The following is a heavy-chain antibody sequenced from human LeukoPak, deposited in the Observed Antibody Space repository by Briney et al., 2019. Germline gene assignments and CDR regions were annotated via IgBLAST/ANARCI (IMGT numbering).Heavy chain of an antibody. J-gene: IGHJ4*02. CDR2: IKQDGYEK. CDR1: GFTFSGYW. CDR3: ARDKIVGPTTLDY. D-gene: IGHD1-26*01. V-gene: IGHV3-7*01. Sequence: PGGSLRLSCAASGFTFSGYWMSWVRQTPEKGLEWVANIKQDGYEKYYVDSVKGRFTISRDNAKNSLYLQMNSQRADDTAIYYCARDKIVGPTTLDYWGQGTLVTVSS.